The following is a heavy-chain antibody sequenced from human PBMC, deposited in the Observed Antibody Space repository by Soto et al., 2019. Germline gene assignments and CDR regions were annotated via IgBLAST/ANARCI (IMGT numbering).Heavy chain of an antibody. CDR3: ARDLYLGIWFDP. V-gene: IGHV3-74*01. J-gene: IGHJ5*02. D-gene: IGHD2-2*02. Sequence: EVQLVESGGGLVQPGGSLRLSCAASGFTFSNTWMHWVRQTPGNGLVWVSRINSDGSEINYADSVRGRFTMSRDNAKNTVYLQMISLRDEDTAVYYCARDLYLGIWFDPWGQGTLVTVSS. CDR2: INSDGSEI. CDR1: GFTFSNTW.